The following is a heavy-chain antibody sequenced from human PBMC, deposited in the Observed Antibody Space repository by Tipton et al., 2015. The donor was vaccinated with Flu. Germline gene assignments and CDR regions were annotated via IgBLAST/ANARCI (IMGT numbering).Heavy chain of an antibody. Sequence: TLSLTCTASGGSISSSSYYWGWIRQPPGKGLEWIGSIYYSGSTYYNPSLKSRVTISADTSKNQFSLKLSSVTAADTAVYYCASGNTATDYWGQGTLVTVSS. CDR2: IYYSGST. CDR3: ASGNTATDY. D-gene: IGHD5-18*01. J-gene: IGHJ4*02. V-gene: IGHV4-39*01. CDR1: GGSISSSSYY.